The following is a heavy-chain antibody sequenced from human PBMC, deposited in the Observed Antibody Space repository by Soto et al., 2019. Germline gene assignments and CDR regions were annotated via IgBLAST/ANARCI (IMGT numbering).Heavy chain of an antibody. D-gene: IGHD6-19*01. CDR2: ISGHNGNT. CDR3: ARDLAVGLVDY. Sequence: ASVKVSCKASGYTFTSYAMHWVRQAPGQGLEWMGWISGHNGNTNYAQKLQGRVTMTTDTSTSTAYMELRSLRSDDTAVYYCARDLAVGLVDYWGQGTLVTVSS. V-gene: IGHV1-18*01. J-gene: IGHJ4*02. CDR1: GYTFTSYA.